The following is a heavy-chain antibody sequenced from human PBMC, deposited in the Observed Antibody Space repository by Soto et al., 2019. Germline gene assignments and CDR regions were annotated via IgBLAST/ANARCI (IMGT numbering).Heavy chain of an antibody. CDR1: GGSISSGSYY. Sequence: SETLSLTCTVSGGSISSGSYYWSWIRQPPGKGLEWIGYIYYSGSTNYNPSLKSRVTISVDTSKNQFSLKLSSVTAADTAVYYCARGSGPNDAFDIWGQGTMVTVSS. CDR3: ARGSGPNDAFDI. V-gene: IGHV4-61*01. D-gene: IGHD2-15*01. J-gene: IGHJ3*02. CDR2: IYYSGST.